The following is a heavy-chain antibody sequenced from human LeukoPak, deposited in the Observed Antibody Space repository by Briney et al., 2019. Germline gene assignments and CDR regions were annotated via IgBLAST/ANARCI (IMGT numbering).Heavy chain of an antibody. V-gene: IGHV3-23*01. D-gene: IGHD3-3*01. CDR3: AKDRGGTIFGVVIMRNWFDP. Sequence: SGGSLRLSCAASGFTFSSYAMSWVRQAPGKGLEWVSAISGSGGSTYYADSVKGRFTISRDNSKNTLYLQMNSLRAEDTAVYYCAKDRGGTIFGVVIMRNWFDPWGQGTLVTVSS. CDR1: GFTFSSYA. J-gene: IGHJ5*02. CDR2: ISGSGGST.